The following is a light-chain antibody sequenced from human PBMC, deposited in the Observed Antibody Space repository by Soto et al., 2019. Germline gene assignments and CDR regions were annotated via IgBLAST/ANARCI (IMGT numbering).Light chain of an antibody. CDR3: QSSDSSLSGVV. J-gene: IGLJ2*01. Sequence: QSVLTQPPSVSGAPGQRVTISCTGSSSNIGAGYAVQWYQQLPGTAPKLLIYDNNSRPSGVPDRFSGSKSGTSASLAITGLQAEDEAAYYCQSSDSSLSGVVFGGGTKLTVL. V-gene: IGLV1-40*01. CDR1: SSNIGAGYA. CDR2: DNN.